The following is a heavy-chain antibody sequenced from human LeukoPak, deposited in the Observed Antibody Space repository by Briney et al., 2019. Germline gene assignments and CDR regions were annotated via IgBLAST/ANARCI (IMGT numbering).Heavy chain of an antibody. CDR2: MNPNSGNT. CDR1: GYTFTSYD. J-gene: IGHJ3*02. V-gene: IGHV1-8*01. D-gene: IGHD2-2*01. Sequence: ASVKVSCKASGYTFTSYDINWVRQATGQGLEWMGWMNPNSGNTGYAHKFQGRVTMTRNTSISTASMDLSSLRSEDTAVYYCARGYCSSTSCSDAFDIWGKGTMVTVSS. CDR3: ARGYCSSTSCSDAFDI.